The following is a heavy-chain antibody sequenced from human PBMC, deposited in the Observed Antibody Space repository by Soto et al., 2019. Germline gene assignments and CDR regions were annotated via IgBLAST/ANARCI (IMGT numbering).Heavy chain of an antibody. CDR3: ARDNYYDSSGYLPYGLIAFDI. CDR2: ISAYNGNT. J-gene: IGHJ3*02. Sequence: ASVKVSCKASGYTFTSYGISWVRQAPGQGLEWMGWISAYNGNTNYAQKLQGRVTMTTDTSTSTAYMELRSLRSDDTAVYYCARDNYYDSSGYLPYGLIAFDIWGQGTMVTVSS. D-gene: IGHD3-22*01. CDR1: GYTFTSYG. V-gene: IGHV1-18*01.